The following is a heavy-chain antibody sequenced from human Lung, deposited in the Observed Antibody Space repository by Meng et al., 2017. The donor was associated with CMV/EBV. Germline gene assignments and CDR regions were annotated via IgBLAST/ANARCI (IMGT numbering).Heavy chain of an antibody. J-gene: IGHJ6*02. CDR2: INHSGST. V-gene: IGHV4-34*01. CDR3: ARWVAVVPAARYYFYYYGMDV. CDR1: NGXFSGYY. D-gene: IGHD2-2*01. Sequence: LXCAVYNGXFSGYYWSWIRQPPGKGLEWIGEINHSGSTNYNPSLESRVTISVDTSKNQFSLKLSSVTAADTAVYYCARWVAVVPAARYYFYYYGMDVWXQGTXVTVSS.